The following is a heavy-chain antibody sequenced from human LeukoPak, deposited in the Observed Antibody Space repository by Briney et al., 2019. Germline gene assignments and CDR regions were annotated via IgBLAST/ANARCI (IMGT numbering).Heavy chain of an antibody. J-gene: IGHJ6*03. D-gene: IGHD3-3*01. CDR1: GFTFTSTW. V-gene: IGHV3-48*01. CDR3: ARDSVTIFGVVTRRYHYYMDV. CDR2: ISSSSNTI. Sequence: PGGSLRLSCAASGFTFTSTWMHWVRQVPGKGLEWVSYISSSSNTISYADSVKGRLTISRDNAKNSLDLQMNSLRAEDTAVYYCARDSVTIFGVVTRRYHYYMDVWGNGTTVTVSS.